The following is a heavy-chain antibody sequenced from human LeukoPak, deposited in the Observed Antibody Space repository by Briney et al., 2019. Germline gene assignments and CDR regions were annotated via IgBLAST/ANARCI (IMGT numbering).Heavy chain of an antibody. D-gene: IGHD3-22*01. Sequence: SETLSLTCTVSGGSISSYYWSWIRQPPGKGLEWIGYIYYSGSTNYNPSLKSRVTISVDTSKNQFSLKLSSVTAADTAGYYCARGDYYYDSSGLRYYFDYWGQGTLVTVSS. CDR1: GGSISSYY. CDR3: ARGDYYYDSSGLRYYFDY. J-gene: IGHJ4*02. V-gene: IGHV4-59*01. CDR2: IYYSGST.